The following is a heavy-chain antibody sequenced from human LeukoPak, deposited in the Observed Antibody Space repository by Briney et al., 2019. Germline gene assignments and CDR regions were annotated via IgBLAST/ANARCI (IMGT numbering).Heavy chain of an antibody. Sequence: SETLSLTCTVSGGSISSYYWSWIRQPAGKGLEWIGRIYTSGSTNYNPSLKSRVTMSVDTSKNQFSLKLSSVTAADTAVYYCARDRDMGVGDRPYNNWFDPWGQGTLVTVSS. J-gene: IGHJ5*02. CDR1: GGSISSYY. D-gene: IGHD2-15*01. CDR3: ARDRDMGVGDRPYNNWFDP. CDR2: IYTSGST. V-gene: IGHV4-4*07.